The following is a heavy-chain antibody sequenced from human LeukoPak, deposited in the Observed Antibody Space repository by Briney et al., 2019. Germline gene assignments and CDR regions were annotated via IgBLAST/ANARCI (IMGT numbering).Heavy chain of an antibody. CDR1: GFTFDDYA. D-gene: IGHD1-26*01. J-gene: IGHJ4*02. CDR3: AKARQWEPQGGFDY. V-gene: IGHV3-9*01. CDR2: ISWNSGSI. Sequence: PGGSLRLSCAASGFTFDDYAMHWVRQAPGKGLEWVSGISWNSGSIGYADSVKGRFTISRDNAKNSLYLQMNSLRAEDTALYYCAKARQWEPQGGFDYWAREPWSPSPQ.